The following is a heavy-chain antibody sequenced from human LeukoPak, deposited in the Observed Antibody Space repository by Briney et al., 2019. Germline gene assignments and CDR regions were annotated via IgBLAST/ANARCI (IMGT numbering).Heavy chain of an antibody. J-gene: IGHJ5*02. Sequence: GGSLRLSCAASGFTFSDYYMSWIRQAPGKELEWVSYISSSSSYTNYADSVKGRFTISRDIAKNSLYLQMNSLRAEDTAVYYCARDQLAGRWFDPWGQGTLVTVSS. CDR1: GFTFSDYY. CDR2: ISSSSSYT. V-gene: IGHV3-11*06. CDR3: ARDQLAGRWFDP.